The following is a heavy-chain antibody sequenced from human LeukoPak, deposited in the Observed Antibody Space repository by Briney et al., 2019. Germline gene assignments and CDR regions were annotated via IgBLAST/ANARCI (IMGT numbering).Heavy chain of an antibody. J-gene: IGHJ6*02. D-gene: IGHD1-26*01. CDR3: ARGECGSTLCGYYYYGLDV. V-gene: IGHV4-59*01. CDR2: IYNSGST. CDR1: GVSINDFY. Sequence: SETLSLTCTVSGVSINDFYWSWIRHTRGKGLEWIGYIYNSGSTNYNPSLTSRVTISVDTSKNQISLKLRSVTAADTAVYYCARGECGSTLCGYYYYGLDVWGQGTMVTVSS.